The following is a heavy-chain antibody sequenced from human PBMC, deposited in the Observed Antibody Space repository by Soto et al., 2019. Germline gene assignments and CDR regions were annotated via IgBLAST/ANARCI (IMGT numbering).Heavy chain of an antibody. CDR1: GYTFTDFY. D-gene: IGHD1-1*01. Sequence: QVPLVQSGTEVKKPGASVTVSCKSSGYTFTDFYLHWLRQAPGQGLEWVGWINPKSGDTKSSQRFQGRVTMSRDTSVSTAYIDLTSLTSDDTAIYYCATGTNGTTGWYHPWGQGTRVTVSS. CDR2: INPKSGDT. V-gene: IGHV1-2*02. J-gene: IGHJ5*01. CDR3: ATGTNGTTGWYHP.